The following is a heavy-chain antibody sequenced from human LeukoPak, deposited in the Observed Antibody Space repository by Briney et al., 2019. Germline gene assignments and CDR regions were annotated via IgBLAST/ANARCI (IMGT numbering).Heavy chain of an antibody. CDR1: VYTFTGYY. CDR3: ARGRLEGISVSLY. V-gene: IGHV1-2*02. CDR2: INPNSGGT. D-gene: IGHD6-19*01. J-gene: IGHJ4*02. Sequence: ASVKVSCKSSVYTFTGYYMHWVRQAPGQGLEWMGWINPNSGGTNYAQKFQGSVTMTRDTPISTAYMEQSRLRSDDTAVYYCARGRLEGISVSLYWGQGTLVTVSS.